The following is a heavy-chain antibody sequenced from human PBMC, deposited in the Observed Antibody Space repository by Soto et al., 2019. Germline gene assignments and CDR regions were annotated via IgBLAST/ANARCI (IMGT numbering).Heavy chain of an antibody. CDR3: AKDYYDSSGYQNYYYYYGMDV. CDR1: GFTFSSYA. D-gene: IGHD3-22*01. CDR2: ISGSGGST. V-gene: IGHV3-23*01. Sequence: GGSLRLSCAASGFTFSSYAMSWVRQAPGKGLEWVSAISGSGGSTYYADSVKGRFTISRDNSKNTLYLQMNSLRAEDTAVYYCAKDYYDSSGYQNYYYYYGMDVWGQGTTVTVSS. J-gene: IGHJ6*02.